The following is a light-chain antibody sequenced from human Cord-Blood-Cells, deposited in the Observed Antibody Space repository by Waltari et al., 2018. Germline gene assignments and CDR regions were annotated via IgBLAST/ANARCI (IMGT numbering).Light chain of an antibody. CDR1: SSDVGGYNY. CDR3: SSYTSSSTLWV. J-gene: IGLJ3*02. Sequence: QSALTQPASVSGSPGQSITISCPGTSSDVGGYNYVSCYQQHPGKAPKLMIYDVSNRPSGVSNRFSGSKSGNTASLTISGLQAEDEDDYYCSSYTSSSTLWVFGGGTKLTVL. CDR2: DVS. V-gene: IGLV2-14*03.